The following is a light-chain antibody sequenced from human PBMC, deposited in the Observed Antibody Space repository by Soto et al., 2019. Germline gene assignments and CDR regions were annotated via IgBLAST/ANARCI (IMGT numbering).Light chain of an antibody. CDR2: KVT. CDR1: SSDIGDYNY. CDR3: NSYTSTSTYV. J-gene: IGLJ1*01. V-gene: IGLV2-14*01. Sequence: QSALTQPASVSGSPGQSITISCTGTSSDIGDYNYVSWYQQHPGKAPKLMIYKVTNRPSGVSNRFSGSKSGNTASLTISGLQAEDEADYYCNSYTSTSTYVFGTGTKLTVL.